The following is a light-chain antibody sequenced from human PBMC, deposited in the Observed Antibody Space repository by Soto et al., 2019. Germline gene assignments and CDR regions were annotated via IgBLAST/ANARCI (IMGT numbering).Light chain of an antibody. Sequence: QSVLTQPASVSGSPGQSITISCTGTGSDVGGYSYVSWYQHHPGKAPKLMIYEVSNRPSGVSNRFSGSKSGNTASLTISGLQAEDEADYYCSSYTNSNTPYVLFGGGTKVTVL. V-gene: IGLV2-14*01. CDR2: EVS. J-gene: IGLJ2*01. CDR1: GSDVGGYSY. CDR3: SSYTNSNTPYVL.